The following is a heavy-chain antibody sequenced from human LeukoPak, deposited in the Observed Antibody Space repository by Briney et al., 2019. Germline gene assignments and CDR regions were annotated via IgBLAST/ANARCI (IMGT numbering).Heavy chain of an antibody. V-gene: IGHV3-64*04. J-gene: IGHJ4*02. Sequence: GGSLRLSCSASGFTFSSYAMHWVRQAPGKGLEYVSAISSNGGSTYYADSVKGRFTISRDNSKNTLYLQMNSLRAEDTAVYYCARSLSTMFDYWGQGTLVTVSS. D-gene: IGHD2/OR15-2a*01. CDR3: ARSLSTMFDY. CDR2: ISSNGGST. CDR1: GFTFSSYA.